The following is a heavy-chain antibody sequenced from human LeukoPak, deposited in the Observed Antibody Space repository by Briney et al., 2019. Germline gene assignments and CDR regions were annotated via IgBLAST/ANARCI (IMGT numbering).Heavy chain of an antibody. J-gene: IGHJ3*02. CDR2: IYYSGST. CDR3: ARGEQLWVLGAFDI. Sequence: SETLSLTCTVSGCSISSYYWSWIRQPPRKGLEWIGYIYYSGSTNYNPSLKSRVTISVDTSKNQFSLKLSSVTAADTAVYYCARGEQLWVLGAFDIWGQGTMVTVSS. V-gene: IGHV4-59*01. D-gene: IGHD5-18*01. CDR1: GCSISSYY.